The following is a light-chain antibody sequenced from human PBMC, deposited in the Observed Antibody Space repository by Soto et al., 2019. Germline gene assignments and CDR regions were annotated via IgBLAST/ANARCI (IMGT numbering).Light chain of an antibody. V-gene: IGKV1-5*03. CDR3: QQYNSYPT. CDR2: KAS. J-gene: IGKJ1*01. CDR1: QSISSW. Sequence: DIQMTQSPSTLSASVGDRVTITCRASQSISSWLAWYQQKPGKAPKLLIYKASSLESGVPSRFSGSGSGTEFTLTISSLQPDDFATYYCQQYNSYPTFGHGTKVEL.